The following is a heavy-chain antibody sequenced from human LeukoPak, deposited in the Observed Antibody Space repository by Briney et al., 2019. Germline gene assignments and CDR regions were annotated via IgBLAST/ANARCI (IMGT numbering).Heavy chain of an antibody. CDR2: IYPDDSDT. CDR1: GYSFTNYW. J-gene: IGHJ4*02. D-gene: IGHD2-2*01. Sequence: GESLKISCKGSGYSFTNYWIGWVRQMPGKGLEWMGIIYPDDSDTRYSPSFQGQVTISADKSISTAYLQWSSLKASDTAMYYCARPGREKLPAAELDCWGQGTLVTVSS. CDR3: ARPGREKLPAAELDC. V-gene: IGHV5-51*01.